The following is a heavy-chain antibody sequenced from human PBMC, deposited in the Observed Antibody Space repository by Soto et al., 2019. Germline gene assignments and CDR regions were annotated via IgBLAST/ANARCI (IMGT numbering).Heavy chain of an antibody. D-gene: IGHD3-9*01. V-gene: IGHV5-51*01. CDR1: GYSFTTYW. Sequence: GESVKISCQGSGYSFTTYWIGWVRQMPGKGLEWMGIIYPGDSDTKYSPSFQGQVTMSADKSSSTAYLQWSSLKASDTATYYCARRTSNYDILTGYVDYWGQGTLVTVSS. CDR3: ARRTSNYDILTGYVDY. J-gene: IGHJ4*02. CDR2: IYPGDSDT.